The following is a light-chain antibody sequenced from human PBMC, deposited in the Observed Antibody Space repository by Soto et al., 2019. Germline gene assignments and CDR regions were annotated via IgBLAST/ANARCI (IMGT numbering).Light chain of an antibody. CDR3: QQYDHSPTWK. V-gene: IGKV3-20*01. Sequence: EIVLTQSPGTLSLSPGERATLSCRASQSVSSNFLAWYQQKPGQAPRLLIYDASSRPTGIPDRFSGSGSGTDFTLTISRLEPEDFAVYYCQQYDHSPTWKFGQGTKVEIK. J-gene: IGKJ1*01. CDR2: DAS. CDR1: QSVSSNF.